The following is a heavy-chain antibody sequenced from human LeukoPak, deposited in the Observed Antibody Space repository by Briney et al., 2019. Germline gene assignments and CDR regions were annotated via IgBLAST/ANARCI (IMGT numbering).Heavy chain of an antibody. V-gene: IGHV4-30-4*07. CDR1: GGSISSGGYS. J-gene: IGHJ4*02. CDR3: ARVVRLGDFDY. CDR2: IYYSGST. Sequence: SETLSLTCAVSGGSISSGGYSWSWVRQPPGKGLEWIGYIYYSGSTYYNPSLKSRVTISVDTSKNQFSLKLSSVTAADTAVYYCARVVRLGDFDYWGQGTLVTVSS. D-gene: IGHD3-16*01.